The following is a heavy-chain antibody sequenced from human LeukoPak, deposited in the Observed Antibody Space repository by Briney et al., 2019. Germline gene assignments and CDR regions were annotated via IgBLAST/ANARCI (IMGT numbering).Heavy chain of an antibody. Sequence: SETLSLTCTVSGGSISSGSYYWSWIRQPAGKGLEWIGRIYTSGSTNYNPSLKSRVTISVDTSKNQFSLKLSSVTAADTAVYYCATGGSGSYLFDYWGQGILVTVSS. J-gene: IGHJ4*02. CDR1: GGSISSGSYY. CDR2: IYTSGST. CDR3: ATGGSGSYLFDY. V-gene: IGHV4-61*02. D-gene: IGHD3-10*01.